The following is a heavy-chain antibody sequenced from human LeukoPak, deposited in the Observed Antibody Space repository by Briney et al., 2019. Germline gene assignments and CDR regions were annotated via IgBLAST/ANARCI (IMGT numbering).Heavy chain of an antibody. CDR2: IHYSGST. V-gene: IGHV4-59*01. J-gene: IGHJ4*02. Sequence: PSETLSLTCSVSGGSISSNYWSWIRQPPGKGLEWIGYIHYSGSTNYNPSLKSRVTMLRDTSKNQFSLKLSSVTAADTAVYYCARDHDEYTSGWYDYWGQGTLVTVSS. CDR1: GGSISSNY. CDR3: ARDHDEYTSGWYDY. D-gene: IGHD6-19*01.